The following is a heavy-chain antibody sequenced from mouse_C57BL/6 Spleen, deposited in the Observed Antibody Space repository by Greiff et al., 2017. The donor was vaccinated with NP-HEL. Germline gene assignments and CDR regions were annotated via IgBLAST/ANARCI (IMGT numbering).Heavy chain of an antibody. D-gene: IGHD1-2*01. CDR1: GFTITDYY. V-gene: IGHV14-1*01. J-gene: IGHJ2*01. Sequence: EVQLQQSGAELVRPGASVKLSCTASGFTITDYYMHWVKQRPVQGLEWIGRIDPEDGDTEYAPKFQGKASLTADTSSNTAYLQLSSLTSEDTAVYYCTRCCWLLNFDYWGQGTTLTVSS. CDR3: TRCCWLLNFDY. CDR2: IDPEDGDT.